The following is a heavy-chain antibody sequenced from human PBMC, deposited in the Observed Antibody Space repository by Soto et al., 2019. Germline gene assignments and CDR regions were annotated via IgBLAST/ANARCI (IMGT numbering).Heavy chain of an antibody. V-gene: IGHV4-4*07. CDR1: GGSLNSSY. CDR2: IYARGVT. D-gene: IGHD5-18*01. Sequence: QVQLQESGPGLVRPSETLSLTCTISGGSLNSSYWSWIRQSPGKGLEWIGRIYARGVTNYNPSLKSRVPMSGDPSTNQFSLRLTSVTVADTAVYYCAKSSGYDFFYYGMDVWGRGTTVTVSS. CDR3: AKSSGYDFFYYGMDV. J-gene: IGHJ6*02.